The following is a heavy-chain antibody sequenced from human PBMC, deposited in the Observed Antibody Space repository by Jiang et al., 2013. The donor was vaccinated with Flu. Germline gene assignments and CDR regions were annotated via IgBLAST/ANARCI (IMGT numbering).Heavy chain of an antibody. J-gene: IGHJ6*02. V-gene: IGHV1-58*02. Sequence: EVKKPGTSVKVSCKASGFAFTTFPMQWVRQARGQRLEWIGWIVVGSGKTDYAQEFEERVTITRDMSTSTAYMELSSLRSEDTAVYYCAADPAGYCGTTSCYNYYYHGMDVWGQGTTVTVSS. CDR3: AADPAGYCGTTSCYNYYYHGMDV. D-gene: IGHD2-2*01. CDR1: GFAFTTFP. CDR2: IVVGSGKT.